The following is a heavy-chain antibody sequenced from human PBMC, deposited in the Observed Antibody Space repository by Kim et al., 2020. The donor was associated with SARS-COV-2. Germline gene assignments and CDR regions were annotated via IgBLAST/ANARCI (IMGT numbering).Heavy chain of an antibody. D-gene: IGHD1-26*01. CDR2: INTNTGNP. CDR1: GYTFTSYA. Sequence: ASVKVSCKASGYTFTSYAMNWVRQAPGQGLEWMGWINTNTGNPTYAQGFTGRFVFSLDTSVSTAYLQISSIKAEDTAVYYCARDLSRPLYSGDYYYGMDVWGQGTTVTVSS. CDR3: ARDLSRPLYSGDYYYGMDV. V-gene: IGHV7-4-1*02. J-gene: IGHJ6*02.